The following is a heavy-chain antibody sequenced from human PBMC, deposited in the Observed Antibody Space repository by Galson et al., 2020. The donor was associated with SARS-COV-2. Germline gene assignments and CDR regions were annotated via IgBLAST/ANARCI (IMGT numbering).Heavy chain of an antibody. V-gene: IGHV3-30*18. Sequence: GESLKISCAATGFTFSTYGVHWVRQAPGKGLEWVAFISYDGSNEYYRDSVKGRFTISRDNSKNTLYIQMNSLRGEDTAVYYCAKDASKNQVAPTSFDSWGQGTLVTVSS. CDR3: AKDASKNQVAPTSFDS. CDR1: GFTFSTYG. D-gene: IGHD1-1*01. J-gene: IGHJ5*01. CDR2: ISYDGSNE.